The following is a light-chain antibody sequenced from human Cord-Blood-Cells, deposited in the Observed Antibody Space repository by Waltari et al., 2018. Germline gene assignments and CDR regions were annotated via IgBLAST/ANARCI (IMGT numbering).Light chain of an antibody. CDR1: QSVSSY. CDR2: GAS. CDR3: QQYNNWPRT. J-gene: IGKJ1*01. Sequence: DILITHSHAPLPVSPGERATLSCRASQSVSSYLAWYQQKPGQAPRLLIYGASTRATGIPARFSGSGSGTEFTLTISSLQSEDFAVYYCQQYNNWPRTLGQGTKVEIK. V-gene: IGKV3-15*01.